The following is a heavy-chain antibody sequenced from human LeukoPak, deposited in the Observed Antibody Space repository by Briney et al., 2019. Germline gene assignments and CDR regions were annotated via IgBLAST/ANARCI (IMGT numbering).Heavy chain of an antibody. D-gene: IGHD4-11*01. Sequence: GGSLSCKAAASGFTFSSYAMHRVRQAQGKGLESVSAISSIGGSTYYENSVKGRFTISRDNSTNTLYLQMGGLRAEDMAVYYCARETTPNYYYYGMDVWGQGTTVTVSS. CDR3: ARETTPNYYYYGMDV. J-gene: IGHJ6*02. CDR1: GFTFSSYA. V-gene: IGHV3-64*01. CDR2: ISSIGGST.